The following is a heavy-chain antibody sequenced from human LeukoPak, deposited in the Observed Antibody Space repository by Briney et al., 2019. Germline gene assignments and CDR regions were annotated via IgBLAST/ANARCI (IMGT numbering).Heavy chain of an antibody. D-gene: IGHD3-10*01. J-gene: IGHJ6*03. V-gene: IGHV1-69*13. Sequence: SVKVSCKAPGGTFSRYAISWVRQAPGQGLEWMGGIIPVLGTTNYAQTFQNKVTITADESTSTTYMELSSLTSEDTAVYYCATSGGDYYYYSLDVWGKGTPVTISS. CDR2: IIPVLGTT. CDR3: ATSGGDYYYYSLDV. CDR1: GGTFSRYA.